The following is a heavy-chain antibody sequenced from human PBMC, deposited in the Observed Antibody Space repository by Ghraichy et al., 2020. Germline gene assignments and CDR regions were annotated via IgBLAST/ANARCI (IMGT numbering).Heavy chain of an antibody. CDR1: GDSISHYY. CDR2: VHYSGSS. J-gene: IGHJ6*02. D-gene: IGHD2-21*01. V-gene: IGHV4-59*01. CDR3: ARLVIASTIRYGLDV. Sequence: SETLSLTCAISGDSISHYYWSWIRQPPGKGLEWLGYVHYSGSSSYNPSLGSRVTMSVDTSTKVFSLSLSSVTAAATAVYYCARLVIASTIRYGLDVWGQGTTVTVSS.